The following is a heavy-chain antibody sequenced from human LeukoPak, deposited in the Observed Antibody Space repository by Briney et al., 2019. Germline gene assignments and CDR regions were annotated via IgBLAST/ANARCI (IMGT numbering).Heavy chain of an antibody. J-gene: IGHJ6*02. D-gene: IGHD5-18*01. V-gene: IGHV4-34*01. CDR2: INHSGST. CDR3: AREGYSYGPYYYYYYGMDV. Sequence: SETLSLTCAVYGGSFSGYYWSWIRQPPGKGLEWIGEINHSGSTNYNPSLKSRVTMSVDTSKNQFSLKLSSVTAADTAVYYCAREGYSYGPYYYYYYGMDVWGQGTTVTVSS. CDR1: GGSFSGYY.